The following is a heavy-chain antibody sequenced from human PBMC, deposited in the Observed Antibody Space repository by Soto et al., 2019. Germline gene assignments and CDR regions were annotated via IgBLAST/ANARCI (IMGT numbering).Heavy chain of an antibody. CDR1: GFTFSAYW. CDR3: GRGPYDSSGYYDY. Sequence: GGSPRLSCAASGFTFSAYWMHWFGQGPGKGLVWVSRIHSNGNTTTYADSVKGRFTISRDNAKNTLYLQMNSLRAEDTAVYYCGRGPYDSSGYYDYWGQGTLVTVSS. J-gene: IGHJ4*02. V-gene: IGHV3-74*01. CDR2: IHSNGNTT. D-gene: IGHD3-22*01.